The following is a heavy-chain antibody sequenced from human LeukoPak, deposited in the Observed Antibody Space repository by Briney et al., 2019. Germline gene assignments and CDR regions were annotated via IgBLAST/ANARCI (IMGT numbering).Heavy chain of an antibody. V-gene: IGHV3-7*01. CDR1: GFTFSSYC. CDR3: ARARSQQWLVPRY. CDR2: IKQDGSKN. D-gene: IGHD6-19*01. J-gene: IGHJ4*02. Sequence: GGSLRLSCAASGFTFSSYCMSWVRQTPGKGLEWVANIKQDGSKNYYVDSVKGRFTISRDNAKNSLYLQMNSLRAEDTAVYYCARARSQQWLVPRYWGQGTLVTVSS.